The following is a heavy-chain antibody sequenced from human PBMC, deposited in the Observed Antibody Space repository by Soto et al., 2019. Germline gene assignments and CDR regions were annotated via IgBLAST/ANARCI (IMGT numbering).Heavy chain of an antibody. J-gene: IGHJ6*02. Sequence: ASVKVSCKASGYTFTSYGISWVRQAPGQGLEWMGWISAYNGNTNYAQKLQGRVTMTTDTSTSTAYMELRSLRSDDTAVYYCARVGGLGCSSTSCPGYYYGMDVWGQGTTVTVSS. CDR1: GYTFTSYG. D-gene: IGHD2-2*01. V-gene: IGHV1-18*01. CDR3: ARVGGLGCSSTSCPGYYYGMDV. CDR2: ISAYNGNT.